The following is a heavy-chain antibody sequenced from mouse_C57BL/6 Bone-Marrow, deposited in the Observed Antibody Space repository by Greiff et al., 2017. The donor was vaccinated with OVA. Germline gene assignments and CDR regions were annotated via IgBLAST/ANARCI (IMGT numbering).Heavy chain of an antibody. V-gene: IGHV1-55*01. CDR2: IYPGSGST. CDR3: AREGAYYRIFYAMDY. Sequence: QVQLKQPGAELVKPGASVKMSCKASGYTFTSYWITWVKHRPGQGLEWIGDIYPGSGSTNYNEKFKSKATLTVDTSSSTAYMQLSSLTSEDSAVYYCAREGAYYRIFYAMDYWGQGTSVTVSS. J-gene: IGHJ4*01. D-gene: IGHD2-14*01. CDR1: GYTFTSYW.